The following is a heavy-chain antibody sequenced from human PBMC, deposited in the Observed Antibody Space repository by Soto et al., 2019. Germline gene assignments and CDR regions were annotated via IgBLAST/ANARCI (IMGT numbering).Heavy chain of an antibody. V-gene: IGHV3-23*01. CDR1: GFPFSSYA. D-gene: IGHD3-22*01. J-gene: IGHJ3*02. Sequence: GGSLRLSCAASGFPFSSYAMSWVRQAPGKGLEWVSAISGSGGSTYYADSVKGRFTISRDNSKNTLYLQMNSLRAEDTAVYYCAKDSWLTFAFDIWGQGTMVTVSS. CDR3: AKDSWLTFAFDI. CDR2: ISGSGGST.